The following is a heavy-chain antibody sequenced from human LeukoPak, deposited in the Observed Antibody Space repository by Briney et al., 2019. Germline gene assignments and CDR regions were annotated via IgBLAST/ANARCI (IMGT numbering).Heavy chain of an antibody. CDR1: GDSISGYY. CDR2: IYSSGST. D-gene: IGHD3-22*01. V-gene: IGHV4-59*01. Sequence: SETLSLTCTLSGDSISGYYWSWMRQPPGGGLEWLGYIYSSGSTYYNPSLKSRVSISVATSKNQFSLKLSSVTAADTAVYFCARYVSSGLDYWGQGTLVTVSA. CDR3: ARYVSSGLDY. J-gene: IGHJ4*02.